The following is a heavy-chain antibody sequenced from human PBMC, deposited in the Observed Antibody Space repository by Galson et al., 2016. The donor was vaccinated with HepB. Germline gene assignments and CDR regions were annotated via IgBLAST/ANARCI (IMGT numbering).Heavy chain of an antibody. CDR2: IKTYNGRT. CDR3: ARWDEHLDY. J-gene: IGHJ4*02. Sequence: SVKVSCKASGHSITTYGLNWVRQAPGQGLEWMGWIKTYNGRTDFAQKFRNRVTLTIDRSTDTVHMELRSLTSDDTAVYYCARWDEHLDYWGQGTLVTVSS. V-gene: IGHV1-18*01. CDR1: GHSITTYG. D-gene: IGHD1-26*01.